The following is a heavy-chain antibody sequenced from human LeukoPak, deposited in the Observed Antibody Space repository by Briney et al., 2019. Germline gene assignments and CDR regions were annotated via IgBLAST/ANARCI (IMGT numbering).Heavy chain of an antibody. CDR3: AKDSAIFGVVYGGTFDY. V-gene: IGHV3-30*18. J-gene: IGHJ4*02. CDR1: GFTFSSYG. CDR2: ISYDGSNK. Sequence: GGSLRLSCAASGFTFSSYGMHWVRQAPGKGLEWVAVISYDGSNKYYADSVKGRFTISRDNSKNTLYLQMNSLRAEDTAVYYCAKDSAIFGVVYGGTFDYWGQGTLVTVSS. D-gene: IGHD3-3*01.